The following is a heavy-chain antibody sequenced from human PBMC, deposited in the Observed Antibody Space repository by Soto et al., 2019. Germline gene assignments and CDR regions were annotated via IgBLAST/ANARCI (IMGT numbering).Heavy chain of an antibody. Sequence: GGSLRLSCIASKFTFSRSWMSWVRQAPGKGLEWVASIKGDGSDKYHVESLQGRFTISRDNAKNSLFLQMNSLRAEDTAFYYCARGSDGAFDIWGQGTMVTVSS. CDR3: ARGSDGAFDI. CDR2: IKGDGSDK. J-gene: IGHJ3*02. D-gene: IGHD1-26*01. V-gene: IGHV3-7*04. CDR1: KFTFSRSW.